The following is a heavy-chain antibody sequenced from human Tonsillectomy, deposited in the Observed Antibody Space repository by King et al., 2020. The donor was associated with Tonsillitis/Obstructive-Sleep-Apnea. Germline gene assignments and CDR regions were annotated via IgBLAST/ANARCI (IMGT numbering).Heavy chain of an antibody. CDR1: GFTFSAYA. Sequence: VQLVEAGGGVVQPGRSLRLSCAASGFTFSAYAIHWVRQAPGKGLEWVAVISYDGSNKYYADSVKGRFTISRDNSKNTLDLQMNSLRAEDTAVYFCAREGIYDSSGDADAFDIWGHGTMVTVSS. D-gene: IGHD3-22*01. CDR2: ISYDGSNK. J-gene: IGHJ3*02. V-gene: IGHV3-30*04. CDR3: AREGIYDSSGDADAFDI.